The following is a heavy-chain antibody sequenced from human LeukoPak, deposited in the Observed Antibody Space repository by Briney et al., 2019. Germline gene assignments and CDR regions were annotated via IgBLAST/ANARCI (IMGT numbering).Heavy chain of an antibody. D-gene: IGHD6-13*01. CDR2: IIPIFGIA. J-gene: IGHJ4*02. CDR1: GGTFSSYA. Sequence: ASVTVSCKASGGTFSSYAISWVRQAPGQGREWMGGIIPIFGIANYAQKFQGRVTITADKSTSTAYMELSSLRSEDTAVYYCAVNSSSFSFDYWGQGTLVTVSS. V-gene: IGHV1-69*17. CDR3: AVNSSSFSFDY.